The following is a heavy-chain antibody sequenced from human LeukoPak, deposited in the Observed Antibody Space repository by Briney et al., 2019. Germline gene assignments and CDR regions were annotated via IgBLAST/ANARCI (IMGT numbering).Heavy chain of an antibody. V-gene: IGHV3-66*01. J-gene: IGHJ4*02. CDR3: ARVLPEYSSGWHPTFDY. CDR2: IYSGGST. Sequence: GGSLRLSCAASGFTVSSNYMSWVRQAPGKGLEWVSVIYSGGSTYYADSVKGRFTISRDNSKNTLYLQMNSLRAEDTAVYYCARVLPEYSSGWHPTFDYWGQGTLVTVSS. CDR1: GFTVSSNY. D-gene: IGHD6-19*01.